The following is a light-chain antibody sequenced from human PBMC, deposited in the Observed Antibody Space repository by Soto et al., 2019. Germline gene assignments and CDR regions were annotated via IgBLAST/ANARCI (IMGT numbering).Light chain of an antibody. J-gene: IGKJ1*01. CDR1: QGISSY. Sequence: IPLTQSPSSLSASVGDRVTITCRASQGISSYLNWYQQKPGKAPKLLIYAASSLQSGVPSRFSGSGSGTDFSLTISSLQPEDFATYYCQQSYSTPRTFGQGTKVEIK. CDR2: AAS. V-gene: IGKV1-39*01. CDR3: QQSYSTPRT.